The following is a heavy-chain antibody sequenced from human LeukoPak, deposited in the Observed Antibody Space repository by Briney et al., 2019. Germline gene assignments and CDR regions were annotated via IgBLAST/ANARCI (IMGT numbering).Heavy chain of an antibody. J-gene: IGHJ5*02. Sequence: SETLSLTCTVSGGSISSYYWSWIRQPPGKGLEWIRYMYYSGSTNYNPSLKSRVTISVDTSKNQFSLKLSSVTVADTAIYYCARGQGATVPQVGKNWFDPWGQGTRVTVSS. V-gene: IGHV4-59*12. CDR1: GGSISSYY. CDR3: ARGQGATVPQVGKNWFDP. CDR2: MYYSGST. D-gene: IGHD1-26*01.